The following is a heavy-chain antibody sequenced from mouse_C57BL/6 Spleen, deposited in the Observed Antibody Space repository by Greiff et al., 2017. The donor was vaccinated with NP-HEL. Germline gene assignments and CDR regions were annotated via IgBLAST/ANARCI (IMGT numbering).Heavy chain of an antibody. Sequence: EVKLVESGPELVKPGASVKMSCKASGYTFTDYNMHWVKQSHGKSLEWIGYINPNNGGTSYNQKFKGKATLTVNKSSSTAYMELRSLTSEDSAVYYCARENWDEGWFAYWGQGTLVTVSA. CDR2: INPNNGGT. J-gene: IGHJ3*01. CDR1: GYTFTDYN. D-gene: IGHD4-1*01. V-gene: IGHV1-22*01. CDR3: ARENWDEGWFAY.